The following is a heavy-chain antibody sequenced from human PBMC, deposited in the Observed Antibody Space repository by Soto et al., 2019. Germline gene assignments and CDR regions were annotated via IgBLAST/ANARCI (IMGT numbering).Heavy chain of an antibody. J-gene: IGHJ4*01. Sequence: SETLSLTCTVSGGSISSSTYCWGWLRQPPGQGLEWIGSVYCSGTSYYNPSLKSRVTISVDTSNNQFSLKLNSVTAAGTAVYYCARHKYFYDSSGYTLDYWGQGTLVTVSS. V-gene: IGHV4-39*01. CDR2: VYCSGTS. D-gene: IGHD3-22*01. CDR3: ARHKYFYDSSGYTLDY. CDR1: GGSISSSTYC.